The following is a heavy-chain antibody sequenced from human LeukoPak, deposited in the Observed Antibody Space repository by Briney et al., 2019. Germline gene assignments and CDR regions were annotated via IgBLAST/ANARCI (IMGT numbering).Heavy chain of an antibody. CDR1: GYTFTGYY. V-gene: IGHV1-2*02. CDR3: ARGRRGSSRYDDEGIQAVLFKKKQYYFDY. D-gene: IGHD5-12*01. Sequence: ASVKVSCKASGYTFTGYYMHWVRQAPGQGLEWMGWINPNSGGTNYAQKFQGRVTMTRDTSISTPYMELSRLGSDDTAVYYCARGRRGSSRYDDEGIQAVLFKKKQYYFDYWGQGTLVTVSS. CDR2: INPNSGGT. J-gene: IGHJ4*02.